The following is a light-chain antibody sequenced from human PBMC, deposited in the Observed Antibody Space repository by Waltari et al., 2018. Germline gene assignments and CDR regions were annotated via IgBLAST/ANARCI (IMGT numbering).Light chain of an antibody. CDR3: MQALQTPRT. Sequence: EIVMTQSPLSLPVTPGEPASISCRSSQSLLHSNGYNYLDWYLQKPGQSPQLLIYLGSNRASGVPDRFSGSGSGTEFTLKISRVEAEDVGVYYCMQALQTPRTFGQGTKVEIK. J-gene: IGKJ1*01. V-gene: IGKV2-28*01. CDR2: LGS. CDR1: QSLLHSNGYNY.